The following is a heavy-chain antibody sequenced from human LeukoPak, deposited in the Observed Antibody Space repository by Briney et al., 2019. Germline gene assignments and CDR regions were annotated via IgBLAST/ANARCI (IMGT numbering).Heavy chain of an antibody. CDR1: GFTFDDYA. J-gene: IGHJ4*02. CDR2: ISWNSGSI. Sequence: GRSLRLSCAASGFTFDDYAMHWVRQAPGKGLEWVSGISWNSGSIGYAGSVKGRFTISRDNAKNSLYLQMNSLRAEDTALYYCATSEYTYGLDYWGQGTLVTVSS. CDR3: ATSEYTYGLDY. D-gene: IGHD5-18*01. V-gene: IGHV3-9*01.